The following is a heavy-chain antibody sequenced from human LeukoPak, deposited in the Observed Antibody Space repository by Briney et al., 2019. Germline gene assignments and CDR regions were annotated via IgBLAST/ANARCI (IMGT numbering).Heavy chain of an antibody. J-gene: IGHJ3*02. V-gene: IGHV4-39*01. Sequence: SETLSLTCTVSGGSISSGTYYWGWIRQPPGKGLEWIGSIYYSGSTYYNPSLKSRVTISVDTSKNQFSLKLSSVTAADTAVYYCARADIAAAGDDAFDIWGQGTMVTVSS. CDR2: IYYSGST. CDR1: GGSISSGTYY. CDR3: ARADIAAAGDDAFDI. D-gene: IGHD6-13*01.